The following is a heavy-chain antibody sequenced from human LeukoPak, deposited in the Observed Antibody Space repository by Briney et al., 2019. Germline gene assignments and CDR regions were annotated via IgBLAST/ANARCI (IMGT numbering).Heavy chain of an antibody. CDR2: INHSGST. Sequence: SETLSLTCAVSGGSLSGYYWTWIRQPPGKGLEWIGEINHSGSTNYNPSLKSRVTISVDTSKNQFSLKLSSVTAADTAVYYCARLQRFWGQGTLVTVSS. CDR3: ARLQRF. J-gene: IGHJ4*02. CDR1: GGSLSGYY. V-gene: IGHV4-34*01.